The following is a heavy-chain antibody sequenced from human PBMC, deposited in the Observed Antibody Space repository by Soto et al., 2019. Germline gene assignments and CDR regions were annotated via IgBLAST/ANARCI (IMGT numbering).Heavy chain of an antibody. D-gene: IGHD3-22*01. CDR2: IVVGSGDT. CDR3: AAGTASHKTYYYDSSGWGAPDY. CDR1: GFTFTSSA. Sequence: GASVKVSCKASGFTFTSSAVQWVRQARGQRLEWIGWIVVGSGDTNYAQKFQERGTITRDMSTSTAYMELSSLRSEDTAVYYCAAGTASHKTYYYDSSGWGAPDYWGKGTLVTVAS. V-gene: IGHV1-58*01. J-gene: IGHJ4*02.